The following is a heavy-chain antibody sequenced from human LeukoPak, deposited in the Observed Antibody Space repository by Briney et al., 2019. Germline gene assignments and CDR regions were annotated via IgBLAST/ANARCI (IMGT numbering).Heavy chain of an antibody. CDR2: ISGSGGST. CDR3: AKEWPLMIVVDIAFDY. Sequence: GGYLRLSCAASGITFSSYAMNWVRRAPGKGLEWVSAISGSGGSTYYADSVKGRFTISRDNSKNTLYLQMNSLRAEDTAVYYCAKEWPLMIVVDIAFDYWGQGTLVTVSS. J-gene: IGHJ4*02. CDR1: GITFSSYA. D-gene: IGHD3-22*01. V-gene: IGHV3-23*01.